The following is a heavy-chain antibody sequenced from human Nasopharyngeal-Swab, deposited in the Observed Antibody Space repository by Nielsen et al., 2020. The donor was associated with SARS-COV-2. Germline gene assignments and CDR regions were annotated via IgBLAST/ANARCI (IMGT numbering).Heavy chain of an antibody. J-gene: IGHJ3*01. V-gene: IGHV5-51*01. CDR1: GYDFTTYW. CDR3: ARQPRNYYGGNVYRDDTFEL. Sequence: GESLKISCMASGYDFTTYWIAWVRQMTGEGLEWMGTIYPANSETAYSPSFQGQVTISPDRSVTTAYLQRSSLKASDSAVYYCARQPRNYYGGNVYRDDTFELWGQGAMVTVSS. CDR2: IYPANSET. D-gene: IGHD3-22*01.